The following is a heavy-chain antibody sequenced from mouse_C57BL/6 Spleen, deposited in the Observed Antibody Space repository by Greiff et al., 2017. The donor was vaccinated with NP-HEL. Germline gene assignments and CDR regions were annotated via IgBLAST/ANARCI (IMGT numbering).Heavy chain of an antibody. CDR3: GYAMDY. CDR1: GYTFTDYE. CDR2: IDPETGGT. J-gene: IGHJ4*01. V-gene: IGHV1-15*01. Sequence: VQLQESGAELVRPGASVTLSCKASGYTFTDYEMHWVKQTPVHGLEWIGAIDPETGGTAYNQKFKGKAILTADKSSSTAYMELRSLTPEDSAVYYSGYAMDYWGQGTSVTVSS.